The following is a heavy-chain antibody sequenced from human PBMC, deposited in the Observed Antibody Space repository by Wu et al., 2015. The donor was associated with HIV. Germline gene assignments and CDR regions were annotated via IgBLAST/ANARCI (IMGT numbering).Heavy chain of an antibody. J-gene: IGHJ3*02. CDR2: IIPFFGIA. Sequence: QVKLVQSEAEVKKAWGPRSKVSCKASGGTFSRNAVSWVRQAPGQGLEWMGGIIPFFGIANYAQNFKGRVTITVDDSSNTAYMQLNSLRSDDTAVFYCATTNRDQLLPHGRTTGGLLAFDIWGQGAVVTVSS. D-gene: IGHD1-14*01. CDR1: GGTFSRNA. V-gene: IGHV1-69*12. CDR3: ATTNRDQLLPHGRTTGGLLAFDI.